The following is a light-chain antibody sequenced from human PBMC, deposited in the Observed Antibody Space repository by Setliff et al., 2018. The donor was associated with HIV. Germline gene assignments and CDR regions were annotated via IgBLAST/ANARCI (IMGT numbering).Light chain of an antibody. CDR2: DVN. J-gene: IGLJ1*01. V-gene: IGLV2-14*03. CDR1: SSDIGGYHY. CDR3: FSYTSSTPLYV. Sequence: QSALAQPASVSGSPGQSISISCTGTSSDIGGYHYVSWYQQHPGKAPKLLIYDVNNRPSGVSNRFSGSKSGSTASLTISGLQAEDEADYYCFSYTSSTPLYVFGTGTKVTVL.